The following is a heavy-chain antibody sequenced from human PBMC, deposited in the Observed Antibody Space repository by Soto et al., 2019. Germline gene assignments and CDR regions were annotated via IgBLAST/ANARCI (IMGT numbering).Heavy chain of an antibody. CDR2: IYSGGAT. V-gene: IGHV3-53*02. Sequence: EVQLVETGGGLIQPGGSLRLSCAASGFTVSTHYMSWVRQAPGKGLEWVSIIYSGGATYYADSVKGRFTISRDNSKNTLYLQMNSLRAEDTAVYYCARDSSIGTFDYWGQGTLVTVSS. CDR3: ARDSSIGTFDY. J-gene: IGHJ4*02. CDR1: GFTVSTHY.